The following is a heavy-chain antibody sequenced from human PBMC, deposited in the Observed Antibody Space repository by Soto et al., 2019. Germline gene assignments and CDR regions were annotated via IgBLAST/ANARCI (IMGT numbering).Heavy chain of an antibody. J-gene: IGHJ6*03. CDR3: ARGDCVGGTCYSLAGSFYYYMDV. V-gene: IGHV3-74*02. D-gene: IGHD2-15*01. CDR1: GFTFSNYW. Sequence: EVQLVESGGGLVQPGGSLRLSCAASGFTFSNYWMYWVRQAPGKGLEWVSRINSDGSVSSHADCVWGRLTISRDNVKNTLYLHMDSLRAEDTAVYFCARGDCVGGTCYSLAGSFYYYMDVWGKGTTVTVFS. CDR2: INSDGSVS.